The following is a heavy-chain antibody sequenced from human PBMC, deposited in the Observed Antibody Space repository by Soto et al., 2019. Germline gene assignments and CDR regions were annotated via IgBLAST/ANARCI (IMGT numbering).Heavy chain of an antibody. CDR3: ARGATGRGDILTGYTYYYGMDV. V-gene: IGHV4-34*01. D-gene: IGHD3-9*01. CDR1: GGSFSGYY. CDR2: INHSGST. Sequence: SETLSLTCAVYGGSFSGYYWSWIRQPPGQGLEWIGEINHSGSTNYNPSLKSRVTISVDTSKNQFSLKLSSVTAADTAVYYCARGATGRGDILTGYTYYYGMDVWGQGTTVTVSS. J-gene: IGHJ6*02.